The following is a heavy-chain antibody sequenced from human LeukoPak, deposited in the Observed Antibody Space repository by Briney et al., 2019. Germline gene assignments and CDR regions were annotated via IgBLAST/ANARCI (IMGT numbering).Heavy chain of an antibody. CDR1: GDSVSRNSS. D-gene: IGHD5-18*01. Sequence: PSQTLSLTCAISGDSVSRNSSWNWIRQSPSRGLEWLGRTYYRSKWYNDYVVSVKSRININPDTSKNQFSLQLNSVTPEDTAVYYCARGGQGDGYSADEAFDIWGQGTMVTVS. V-gene: IGHV6-1*01. CDR3: ARGGQGDGYSADEAFDI. J-gene: IGHJ3*02. CDR2: TYYRSKWYN.